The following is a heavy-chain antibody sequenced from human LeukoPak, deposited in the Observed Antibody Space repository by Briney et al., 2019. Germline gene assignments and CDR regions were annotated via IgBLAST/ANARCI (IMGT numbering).Heavy chain of an antibody. V-gene: IGHV1-18*01. J-gene: IGHJ6*03. Sequence: ASVKVSCKASGYTFTSYGISWVRQAPGQGLEWMGWISAYNGNTNYAQKLQGRVTMTTDTSTSTAYMELRSLRSDDTAVYYCAAGPSSYYDFWSGYSGDYYYYYYMDVWGKGTTVTVSS. CDR1: GYTFTSYG. CDR2: ISAYNGNT. CDR3: AAGPSSYYDFWSGYSGDYYYYYYMDV. D-gene: IGHD3-3*01.